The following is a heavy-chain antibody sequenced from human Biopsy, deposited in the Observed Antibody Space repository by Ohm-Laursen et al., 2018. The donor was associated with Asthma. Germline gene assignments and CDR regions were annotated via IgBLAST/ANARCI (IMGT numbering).Heavy chain of an antibody. CDR1: GFTFSSYA. V-gene: IGHV3-30-3*02. CDR2: ISYDGSNK. D-gene: IGHD1-26*01. CDR3: AKRGSYFDY. Sequence: SLRLSCVATGFTFSSYAMHWVRQAPGKGLEWVAVISYDGSNKYYADSVKGRFTISRDKSKNTLYMQMNSLRAEDTAVYYCAKRGSYFDYWGQGTLVTVSS. J-gene: IGHJ4*02.